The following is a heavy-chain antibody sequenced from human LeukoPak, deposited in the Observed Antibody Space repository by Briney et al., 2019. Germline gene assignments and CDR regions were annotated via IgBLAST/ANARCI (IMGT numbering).Heavy chain of an antibody. CDR1: GFTFSSYA. V-gene: IGHV3-23*01. CDR3: AKGGLGYGDYPFDY. Sequence: PGGSLRLSCAVSGFTFSSYAMGWVRQAPGKGLEWVPAISGSGGSTYYADSVKGRFTISRDNSKNTLYLQMNSLRAEDTAVYYCAKGGLGYGDYPFDYWGQGTLVTVSS. CDR2: ISGSGGST. J-gene: IGHJ4*02. D-gene: IGHD4-17*01.